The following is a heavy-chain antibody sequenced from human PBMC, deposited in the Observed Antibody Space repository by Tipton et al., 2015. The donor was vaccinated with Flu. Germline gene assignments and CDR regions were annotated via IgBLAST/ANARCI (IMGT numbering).Heavy chain of an antibody. CDR2: TSNSGSS. Sequence: TLSLTCSVSGDSISSFYWSWIRQPPGKGLEWIAYTSNSGSSNYNPSLKSRITVSVDTSKNQFSLILSSVTAADTAVYYCARSSRGWYRAMFDWGQGTLVTVSS. J-gene: IGHJ4*02. V-gene: IGHV4-59*01. D-gene: IGHD6-19*01. CDR3: ARSSRGWYRAMFD. CDR1: GDSISSFY.